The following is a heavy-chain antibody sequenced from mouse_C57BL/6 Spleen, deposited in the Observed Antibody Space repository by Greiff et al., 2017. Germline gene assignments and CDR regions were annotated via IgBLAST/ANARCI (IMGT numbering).Heavy chain of an antibody. CDR1: GYTFTSYW. D-gene: IGHD2-4*01. CDR3: ARVYYDYDVFAY. Sequence: VQLQQPGAALVKPGASVKLSCKASGYTFTSYWMHWVKQRPGQGLEWIGMIHPNSGSTNYTEKFKSKATLTVDKSSSTAYMQLSSLTSEDSAVYYCARVYYDYDVFAYWGQGTLVTVSA. V-gene: IGHV1-64*01. CDR2: IHPNSGST. J-gene: IGHJ3*01.